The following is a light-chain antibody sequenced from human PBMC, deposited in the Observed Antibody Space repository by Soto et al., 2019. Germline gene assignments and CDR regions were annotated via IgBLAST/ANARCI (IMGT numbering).Light chain of an antibody. CDR2: DAS. J-gene: IGKJ5*01. CDR1: QDITNY. V-gene: IGKV1-33*01. CDR3: QQCDDLPIT. Sequence: DIQMTQSPSSLSASVGDRVTITCQASQDITNYLNWYQQKPGRAPKLLIYDASTLETGVPSRFSGSGSGTDFTFTISSLQPEDVATYYCQQCDDLPITFGQGTRLEIK.